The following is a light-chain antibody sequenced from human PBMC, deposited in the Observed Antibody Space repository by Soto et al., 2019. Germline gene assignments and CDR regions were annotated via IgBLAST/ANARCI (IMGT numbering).Light chain of an antibody. CDR2: GAS. J-gene: IGKJ2*01. Sequence: EIVMTQSPATLSVSPGDRATLSCRASQSVSSNLAWYQQKAGQAPRLLIHGASTRASGIPARFSGSGSGTEFTLTISSLQSEDFAVYYCQQYNNWPPYTFGQGTKLEIK. CDR3: QQYNNWPPYT. CDR1: QSVSSN. V-gene: IGKV3-15*01.